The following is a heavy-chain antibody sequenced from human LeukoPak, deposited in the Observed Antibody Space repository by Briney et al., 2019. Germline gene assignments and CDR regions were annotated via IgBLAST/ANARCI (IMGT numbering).Heavy chain of an antibody. CDR2: ISYDGSNK. V-gene: IGHV3-30*03. Sequence: GGSLRLSCAASGFTFSSYGMHWVRQAPGKGLEWVAVISYDGSNKYYADSVKGRFTISRDNSKNTLYLQMNSLRAEDTAVYYCARDGTREQQLGLFDYWGQGTLVTVSS. CDR3: ARDGTREQQLGLFDY. CDR1: GFTFSSYG. D-gene: IGHD6-13*01. J-gene: IGHJ4*02.